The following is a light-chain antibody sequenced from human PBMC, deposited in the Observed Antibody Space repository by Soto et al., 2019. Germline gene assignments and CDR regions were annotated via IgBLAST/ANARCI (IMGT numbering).Light chain of an antibody. J-gene: IGKJ2*01. V-gene: IGKV3-20*01. CDR1: QSVSSY. CDR2: GAS. CDR3: QQYGSSPPS. Sequence: EIVLTQSPATLSLSPGERATLSCRASQSVSSYLAWYQQKPGQAPRLLIYGASSRATGIPDRFSGSGSATDFTLTISRLEPEDSAVYFCQQYGSSPPSFGQGTKLEIK.